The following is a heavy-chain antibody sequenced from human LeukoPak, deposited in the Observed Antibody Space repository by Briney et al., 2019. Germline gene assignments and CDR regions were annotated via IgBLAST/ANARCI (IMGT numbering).Heavy chain of an antibody. CDR2: IYHSGST. V-gene: IGHV4-38-2*02. Sequence: SETLSLTCTVSGYSISSGYYWGWIRQPPGKGLEWIGSIYHSGSTYYNPSLKSRVTISVDTSKNQFSLKLSSVTAADTAVYYCARDPARGWWFPGYMDVWGKGTTVTVSS. CDR1: GYSISSGYY. D-gene: IGHD2-15*01. CDR3: ARDPARGWWFPGYMDV. J-gene: IGHJ6*03.